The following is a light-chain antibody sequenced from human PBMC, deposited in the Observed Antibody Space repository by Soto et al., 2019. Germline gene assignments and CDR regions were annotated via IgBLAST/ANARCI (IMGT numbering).Light chain of an antibody. V-gene: IGKV3-20*01. CDR1: QSVSSNY. J-gene: IGKJ1*01. CDR2: GAS. CDR3: QQYGSSPWT. Sequence: EIVLTQSPGTLSLSPGERATLSCRASQSVSSNYLAWYQQKPDQAPRPLIYGASSRATVIPDRFSGSGAGTDFTLTISRLESEDFAVYYCQQYGSSPWTFGQGTKVEIK.